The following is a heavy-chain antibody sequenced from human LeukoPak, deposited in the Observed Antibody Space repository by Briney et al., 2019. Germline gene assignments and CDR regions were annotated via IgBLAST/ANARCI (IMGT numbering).Heavy chain of an antibody. CDR2: IYSGGST. V-gene: IGHV3-53*01. D-gene: IGHD3-22*01. CDR3: ASGGDYYDSSGKGDY. CDR1: GFTVSSNY. J-gene: IGHJ4*02. Sequence: SGGSLRLSCAASGFTVSSNYMSWVRQAPGKGLEWVSVIYSGGSTYYADSVKGRFTISRDNSKNTLYLQMNSLRAEDTAVYYCASGGDYYDSSGKGDYWGQGTLVTASS.